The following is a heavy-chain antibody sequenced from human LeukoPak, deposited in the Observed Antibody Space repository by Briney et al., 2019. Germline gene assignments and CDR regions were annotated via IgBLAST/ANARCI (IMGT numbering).Heavy chain of an antibody. V-gene: IGHV3-74*01. CDR1: GFTFSNYW. CDR3: AREFSGYAFDI. Sequence: PGGSLRLSCAASGFTFSNYWMHWVRQAPGKGLVWVSRINSDGSKTNYADSVKGRFIISRDNAKNTLYLQMNSLRAEDTAVYYCAREFSGYAFDIWGQGTMVTVSS. D-gene: IGHD5-12*01. CDR2: INSDGSKT. J-gene: IGHJ3*02.